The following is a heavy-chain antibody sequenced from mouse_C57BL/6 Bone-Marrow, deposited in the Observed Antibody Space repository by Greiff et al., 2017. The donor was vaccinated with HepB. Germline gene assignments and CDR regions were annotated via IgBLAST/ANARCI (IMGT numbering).Heavy chain of an antibody. CDR2: ISYDGSN. CDR3: ARAGYGSDY. V-gene: IGHV3-6*01. J-gene: IGHJ2*01. D-gene: IGHD1-1*02. Sequence: EVKLMESGPGLVKPSQSLSLTCSVTGYSITSGYYWNWIRQFPGNKLEWMGYISYDGSNNYNPSLKNRISITRDTSKNQFFLKLNSVTTEDTATYYCARAGYGSDYWGQGTTLTVSS. CDR1: GYSITSGYY.